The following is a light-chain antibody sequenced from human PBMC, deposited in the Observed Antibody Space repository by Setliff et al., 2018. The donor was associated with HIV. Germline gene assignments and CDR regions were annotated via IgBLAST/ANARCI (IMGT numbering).Light chain of an antibody. J-gene: IGLJ1*01. V-gene: IGLV2-14*01. Sequence: QSALTQPASVSGSPGQSITISCTGSNSDIGSYNFVSWYQHHPGKAPKLMIYEVSNRPSGVSSRFSASKSGNTASQTISGLQTEDEADYYCSSYTNITTRVFGTGTKGTV. CDR3: SSYTNITTRV. CDR1: NSDIGSYNF. CDR2: EVS.